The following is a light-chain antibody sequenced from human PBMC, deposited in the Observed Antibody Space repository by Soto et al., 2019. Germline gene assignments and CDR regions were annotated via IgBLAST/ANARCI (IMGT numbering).Light chain of an antibody. Sequence: DIVMTQSPLSLPVTPGEPASISCRSSQSLLHSNGYNYLDWYLQKPGQSPQLLIYLGSNRSSGVPDRFSGSGSGTDFTLKISRVEAEDVGVYYCMQALQTPWTCGQGTKGDIK. V-gene: IGKV2-28*01. CDR3: MQALQTPWT. J-gene: IGKJ1*01. CDR2: LGS. CDR1: QSLLHSNGYNY.